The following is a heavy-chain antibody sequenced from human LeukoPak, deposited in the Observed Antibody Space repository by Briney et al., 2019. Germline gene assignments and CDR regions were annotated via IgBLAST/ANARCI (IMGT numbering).Heavy chain of an antibody. CDR2: INHSGST. CDR1: GGSFSAYY. CDR3: ARHGYGDDVGNWFDP. J-gene: IGHJ5*02. D-gene: IGHD2-2*03. Sequence: SETLSLTCTVYGGSFSAYYWSWIRQPPGKGLEWVAEINHSGSTNYSPSLKSRVTISVDTSKNQFSLKLSSVTAADTAVYYCARHGYGDDVGNWFDPWGQGTLVSVSS. V-gene: IGHV4-34*01.